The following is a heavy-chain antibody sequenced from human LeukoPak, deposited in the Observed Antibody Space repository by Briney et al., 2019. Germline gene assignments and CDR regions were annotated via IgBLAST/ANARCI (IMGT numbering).Heavy chain of an antibody. J-gene: IGHJ4*02. V-gene: IGHV3-23*01. CDR2: ISGSGGSI. CDR3: ANLRYSSSWYY. Sequence: PGGSLRLACAASGFTFSSYAMIWVRQATGKGLEWVSTISGSGGSIFYADSVEVLFTISRDNSNNTPYLQMNSLRAEDTAVYYCANLRYSSSWYYWGQGTLVTVYS. CDR1: GFTFSSYA. D-gene: IGHD6-13*01.